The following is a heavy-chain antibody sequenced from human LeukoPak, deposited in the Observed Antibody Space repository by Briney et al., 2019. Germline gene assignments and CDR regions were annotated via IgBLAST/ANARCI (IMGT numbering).Heavy chain of an antibody. CDR3: VRAFGFLEDY. J-gene: IGHJ4*02. D-gene: IGHD3-3*01. CDR1: GFTFSSYW. CDR2: IKRDGSEI. V-gene: IGHV3-7*01. Sequence: GGSLRLSCAASGFTFSSYWMTWVRQAPGKGREWVGNIKRDGSEIYYVASVQGRFTISRDNAKNSLYLQMKSLRAEDTAVYYLVRAFGFLEDYWGQGTLVTVSS.